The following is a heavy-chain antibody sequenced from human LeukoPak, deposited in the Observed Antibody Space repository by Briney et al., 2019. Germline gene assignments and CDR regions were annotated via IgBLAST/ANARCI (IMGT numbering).Heavy chain of an antibody. CDR3: ARQSGTMVTTRFDY. Sequence: GGSLRLSCAASGFTFSSYSMNWVRQAPGKGLEWVSYISSSSRTIYYADSVKGRFTISRDNAKNSLYLQMNSLRAEDTAIYYCARQSGTMVTTRFDYWGQGTLVTVSS. V-gene: IGHV3-48*01. CDR2: ISSSSRTI. D-gene: IGHD4-17*01. CDR1: GFTFSSYS. J-gene: IGHJ4*02.